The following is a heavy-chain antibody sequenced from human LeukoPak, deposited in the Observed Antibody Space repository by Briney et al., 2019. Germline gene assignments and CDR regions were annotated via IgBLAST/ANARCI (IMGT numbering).Heavy chain of an antibody. J-gene: IGHJ4*02. V-gene: IGHV4-59*01. CDR2: IYYSGST. Sequence: SETLSLTCTVSGGSISSYYWSWIRQPPGKGLEWIGYIYYSGSTTYNPSLKSRVTISVDTSKNQFSLKLSSVTAADTAVYYCARWGYTYGPFDYWGQGTLVTVSS. D-gene: IGHD5-18*01. CDR1: GGSISSYY. CDR3: ARWGYTYGPFDY.